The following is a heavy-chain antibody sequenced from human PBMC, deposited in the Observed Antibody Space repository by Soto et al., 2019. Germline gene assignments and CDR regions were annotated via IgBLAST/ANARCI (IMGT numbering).Heavy chain of an antibody. CDR1: GGSISSYY. V-gene: IGHV4-59*01. CDR3: AREPSIAARPGAWFDP. Sequence: SETLSLTCTVSGGSISSYYWSWIRQPPGKGLEWIGYIYYSGSTNYNPSLKSRVTISVDTSKNQFSLKLSSVTAADTAVYYCAREPSIAARPGAWFDPWGQGTLVTVSS. CDR2: IYYSGST. J-gene: IGHJ5*02. D-gene: IGHD6-6*01.